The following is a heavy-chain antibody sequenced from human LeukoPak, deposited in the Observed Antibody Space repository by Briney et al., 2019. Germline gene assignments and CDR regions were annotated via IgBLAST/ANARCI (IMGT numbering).Heavy chain of an antibody. V-gene: IGHV3-7*03. CDR3: ARDNYDILTGYSNGFDY. CDR2: IKQDGSEK. Sequence: PGGSLGLSCAASGFTFSSYWMTWVRQAPVKGLEGVANIKQDGSEKDYVDPVKGRFTISRDNAKNSLYLQMNSLRAEDTAVYYCARDNYDILTGYSNGFDYWGQGTLVTVSS. D-gene: IGHD3-9*01. J-gene: IGHJ4*02. CDR1: GFTFSSYW.